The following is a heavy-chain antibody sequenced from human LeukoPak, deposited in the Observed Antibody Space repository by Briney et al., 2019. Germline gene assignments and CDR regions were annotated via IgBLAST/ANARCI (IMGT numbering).Heavy chain of an antibody. CDR3: ASSTYNYDYALDV. V-gene: IGHV3-23*01. CDR1: GFILSTYR. Sequence: PGGSLRLSCAASGFILSTYRMSWVRQAPGKGLEWVSLINDSGRRTYYADSVKGRFTVSRDNSKYTLYLQMNSLRVEDTAVYYCASSTYNYDYALDVWGQGTTVTVSS. CDR2: INDSGRRT. D-gene: IGHD5-24*01. J-gene: IGHJ6*02.